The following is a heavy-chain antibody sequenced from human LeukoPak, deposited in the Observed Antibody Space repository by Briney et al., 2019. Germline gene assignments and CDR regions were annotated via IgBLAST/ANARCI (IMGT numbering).Heavy chain of an antibody. Sequence: SETLSLTCTVSGGSISSYYWGWIRQPPGKGLEWIGYIYYSGSTNYNPSLKSRVTISVDTSKNQFSLKLSSVTAADTAVYYCARGEGAKVAWFDPWGQGTLVTVSS. CDR2: IYYSGST. CDR3: ARGEGAKVAWFDP. D-gene: IGHD1-26*01. V-gene: IGHV4-59*01. J-gene: IGHJ5*02. CDR1: GGSISSYY.